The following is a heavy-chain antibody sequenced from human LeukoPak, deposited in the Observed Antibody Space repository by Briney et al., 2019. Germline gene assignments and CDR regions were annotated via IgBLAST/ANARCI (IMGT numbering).Heavy chain of an antibody. CDR3: AREPPPDYYDSSGLDY. D-gene: IGHD3-22*01. V-gene: IGHV3-30-3*01. Sequence: PGGSLRLSCAASGFTFSSYAMHWVRQAPGKGLEWVAVISYDGSNKYYADSVKGRFTISRDNSKNTLYLQMNSLRAEDTAVYYCAREPPPDYYDSSGLDYWGQGTLVTVSS. J-gene: IGHJ4*02. CDR2: ISYDGSNK. CDR1: GFTFSSYA.